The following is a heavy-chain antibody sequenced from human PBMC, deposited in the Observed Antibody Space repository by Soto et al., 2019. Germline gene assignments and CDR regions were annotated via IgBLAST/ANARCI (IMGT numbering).Heavy chain of an antibody. CDR1: AFTFNTYS. CDR2: ISSSSRYI. D-gene: IGHD6-19*01. Sequence: EVQLVESGGGLVKPGGSLRLSCTASAFTFNTYSMNWVRQAPGKGLEWVSSISSSSRYIYYTDSVKGRFTVSRDNAKNSLYLQMNSLRAEDTAVYYCVRDLAAVPGTFDSWGQGTLVTVSS. V-gene: IGHV3-21*06. CDR3: VRDLAAVPGTFDS. J-gene: IGHJ4*02.